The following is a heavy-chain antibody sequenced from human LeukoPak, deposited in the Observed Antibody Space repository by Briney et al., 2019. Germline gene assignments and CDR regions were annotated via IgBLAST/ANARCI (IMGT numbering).Heavy chain of an antibody. CDR1: GFTFTSSA. J-gene: IGHJ4*02. V-gene: IGHV1-58*01. CDR3: AASDYDFWSGYYTGTFDY. D-gene: IGHD3-3*01. Sequence: SVKVSCKASGFTFTSSAVQWVRQARGQRLEWIGWIVVGSGNTNYAQKFQERVTITRDMSTSTAYMELSSLRSEDTAVHYCAASDYDFWSGYYTGTFDYWGQGTLVTVSS. CDR2: IVVGSGNT.